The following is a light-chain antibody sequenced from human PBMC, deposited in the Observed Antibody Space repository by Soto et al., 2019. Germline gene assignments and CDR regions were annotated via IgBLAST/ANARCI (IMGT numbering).Light chain of an antibody. CDR3: SSYTRSSTSYV. CDR1: SSDVGGYNY. J-gene: IGLJ1*01. Sequence: QSALTQPASVSGSPGQSITISGTGTSSDVGGYNYVSWYQQHPGKAPKLMIYEVSNRPSRVSNRFSGSKSGNTASLTISGLQAEDEADYYCSSYTRSSTSYVFGTGTKVTVL. CDR2: EVS. V-gene: IGLV2-14*01.